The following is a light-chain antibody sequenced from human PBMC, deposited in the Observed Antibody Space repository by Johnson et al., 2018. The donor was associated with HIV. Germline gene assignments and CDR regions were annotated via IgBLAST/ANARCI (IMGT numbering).Light chain of an antibody. CDR2: ENN. V-gene: IGLV1-51*02. CDR3: GTWDSSLSAGRYV. CDR1: SSNIGNNY. J-gene: IGLJ1*01. Sequence: QLVLTQPPSVSAAPGQKVTISCSGSSSNIGNNYVSWYQQLPGTAPKLLIYENNKRPSGIPDRFSGSKSGTSATLGITGLQTGDEADYYCGTWDSSLSAGRYVFVTGTKVTVL.